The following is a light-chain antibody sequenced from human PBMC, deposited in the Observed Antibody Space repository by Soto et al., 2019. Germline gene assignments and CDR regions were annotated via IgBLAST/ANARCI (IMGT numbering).Light chain of an antibody. CDR3: QKYNDAPRT. CDR1: QDISNY. V-gene: IGKV1-27*01. Sequence: QMTQSPSSLSASVGDRVTITCRASQDISNYLAWYQQKPGGAPKLLIYEASTLQSGVPSRFSGSGSGADFILTISSLQPEDVAIYYCQKYNDAPRTFGQGTRVEMK. CDR2: EAS. J-gene: IGKJ1*01.